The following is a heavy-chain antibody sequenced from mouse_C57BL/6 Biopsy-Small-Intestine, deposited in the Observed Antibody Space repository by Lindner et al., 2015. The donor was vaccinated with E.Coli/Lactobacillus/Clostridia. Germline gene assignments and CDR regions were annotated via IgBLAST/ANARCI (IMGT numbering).Heavy chain of an antibody. D-gene: IGHD2-4*01. V-gene: IGHV1-7*01. CDR3: ARGGDYDNSSPMDI. CDR2: ISTYNENT. CDR1: GYTFTTFG. Sequence: SVKVSCKTSGYTFTTFGITWVRQAPGQGLEWIGWISTYNENTNYAQGLQGRVTMTTDTSTSTAYMELRSLRSDDTAVYYCARGGDYDNSSPMDIWGQGTTVTVSS. J-gene: IGHJ1*01.